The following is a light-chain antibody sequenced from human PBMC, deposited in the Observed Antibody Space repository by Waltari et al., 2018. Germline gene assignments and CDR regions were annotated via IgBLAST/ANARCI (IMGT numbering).Light chain of an antibody. V-gene: IGKV3-20*01. CDR3: EQYDGSVVS. Sequence: CMASQYISGSWIVWYLQKPCQAPSLLIYAAPTRAPGGPDRFSGSWSGTDFTLTLSMLEPEDSAIYYCEQYDGSVVSFGGGTKVEIK. J-gene: IGKJ4*01. CDR2: AAP. CDR1: QYISGSW.